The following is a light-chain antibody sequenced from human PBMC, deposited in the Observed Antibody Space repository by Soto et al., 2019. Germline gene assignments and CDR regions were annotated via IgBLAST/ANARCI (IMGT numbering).Light chain of an antibody. Sequence: DIQMTQSPSALSASVGDRVTITCRASQTISTYLNWYQQKPGKAPKLLIYAASTLQSGVPSRFSGSGSGTDFTLTISSLQPDDFATYYCQQYNTYPWTFAQGTKVEIK. CDR1: QTISTY. J-gene: IGKJ1*01. CDR3: QQYNTYPWT. V-gene: IGKV1-39*01. CDR2: AAS.